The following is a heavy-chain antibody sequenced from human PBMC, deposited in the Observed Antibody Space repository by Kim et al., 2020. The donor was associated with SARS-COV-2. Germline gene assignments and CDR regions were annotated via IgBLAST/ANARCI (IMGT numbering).Heavy chain of an antibody. V-gene: IGHV4-59*01. J-gene: IGHJ3*02. CDR1: GGSISSYY. D-gene: IGHD3-22*01. CDR3: ARDYYDSSGYHDAFDI. Sequence: SETLSLTCTVSGGSISSYYWSWIRQPPGKGLEWIGYIYYSGSTNYNPSLKSRVTISVDTSKNQFSLKLSSVTAADTAVYYCARDYYDSSGYHDAFDIWGQGTMVTVSS. CDR2: IYYSGST.